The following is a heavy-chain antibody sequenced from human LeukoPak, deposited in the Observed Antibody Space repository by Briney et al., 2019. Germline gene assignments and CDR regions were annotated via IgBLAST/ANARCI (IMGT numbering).Heavy chain of an antibody. J-gene: IGHJ4*02. V-gene: IGHV3-7*01. D-gene: IGHD5-18*01. Sequence: GGSLRLTCTASGFTFSTFWVSWVRQAPGKGLEWVANIKQDGSEKYYVDSVKGRFTISRDNAKKSLYLQMNSLRVEDTAVYYCARDLFSYGRGFDYWGQGTLVSVSS. CDR1: GFTFSTFW. CDR3: ARDLFSYGRGFDY. CDR2: IKQDGSEK.